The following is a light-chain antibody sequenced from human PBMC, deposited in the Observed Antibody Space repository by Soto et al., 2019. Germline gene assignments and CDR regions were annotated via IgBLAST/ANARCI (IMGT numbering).Light chain of an antibody. V-gene: IGKV3-15*01. CDR2: VAS. J-gene: IGKJ2*01. CDR3: QQYHNWPPQYT. Sequence: EIVMTQSPASLSLSPGDGATLSCRASQSVASNVAWYQQKPGQGPRLLIHVASTRAAGVPARFSGSGSGTDFTLTISSLQSEDFAVYYCQQYHNWPPQYTFGQGTKLQIK. CDR1: QSVASN.